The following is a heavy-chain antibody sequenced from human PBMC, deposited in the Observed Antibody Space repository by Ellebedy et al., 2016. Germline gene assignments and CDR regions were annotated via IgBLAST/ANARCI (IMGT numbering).Heavy chain of an antibody. Sequence: SETLSLTCDVSGGSVSSDYWNWIRRPPGKGLEWIGYVLHTGTTNYNPSLKSRATMSVDTSKSQISLRLTSVTAADTAVYYCAKWNVDWYAFDVWGQGTLVTVSS. CDR1: GGSVSSDY. V-gene: IGHV4-59*02. D-gene: IGHD1-1*01. CDR2: VLHTGTT. CDR3: AKWNVDWYAFDV. J-gene: IGHJ3*01.